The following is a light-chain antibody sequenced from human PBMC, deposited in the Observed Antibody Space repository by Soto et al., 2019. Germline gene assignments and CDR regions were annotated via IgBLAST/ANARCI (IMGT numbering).Light chain of an antibody. CDR3: KQSSAFPLT. Sequence: DIQRYKSPSSLSASVGDRVAITCLARQSISSYLNWYQQKPGKAPKLLIYAASSLQSGVPSRFSGSGSGTDFTLTISSLQPEDFATYFCKQSSAFPLTFGGGTKVDIK. J-gene: IGKJ4*01. V-gene: IGKV1-39*01. CDR1: QSISSY. CDR2: AAS.